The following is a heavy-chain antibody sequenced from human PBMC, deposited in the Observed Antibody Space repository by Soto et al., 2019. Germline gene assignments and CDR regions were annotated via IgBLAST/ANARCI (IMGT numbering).Heavy chain of an antibody. CDR2: ISAAGDP. D-gene: IGHD6-19*01. J-gene: IGHJ6*02. V-gene: IGHV3-13*05. CDR3: ARTGSDVYGLDV. Sequence: EVQLVESGGGLVQHGGSLRLSCEASGFTFRNYDMHWFRQGTVKGLEWVSGISAAGDPDYADSVEGRFTITRENAKNSFFLPMNRPRVGATAVYYCARTGSDVYGLDVWGQGTTVIVSS. CDR1: GFTFRNYD.